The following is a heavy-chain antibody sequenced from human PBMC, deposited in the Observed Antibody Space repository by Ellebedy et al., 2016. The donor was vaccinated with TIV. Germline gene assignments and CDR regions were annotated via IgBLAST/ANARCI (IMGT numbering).Heavy chain of an antibody. CDR3: AKEDYYDSSGPVY. CDR2: ISYDGSNK. V-gene: IGHV3-30*18. D-gene: IGHD3-22*01. Sequence: GGSLRLSXAASGFTFSSYGMHWVRQAPGKGLEWVAVISYDGSNKYYADSVKGRFTISRDNSKNTLYLQMNSLRAEDTAVYYCAKEDYYDSSGPVYWGQGTLVTVSS. J-gene: IGHJ4*02. CDR1: GFTFSSYG.